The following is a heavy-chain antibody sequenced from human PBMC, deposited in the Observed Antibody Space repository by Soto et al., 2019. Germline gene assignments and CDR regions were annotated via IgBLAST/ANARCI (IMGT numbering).Heavy chain of an antibody. CDR1: GFPVSSNY. Sequence: EVQLVASGGGLIQPGGSLRLSCAASGFPVSSNYMNWVRHAPGKGLEWVSIIYSGGITYYADSVKGRFTISRDHSKNTVSLQMPNLRVEDTAVYFGARDGYSYGSKYLPYWGQGTLVTVS. D-gene: IGHD5-18*01. V-gene: IGHV3-53*01. J-gene: IGHJ1*01. CDR2: IYSGGIT. CDR3: ARDGYSYGSKYLPY.